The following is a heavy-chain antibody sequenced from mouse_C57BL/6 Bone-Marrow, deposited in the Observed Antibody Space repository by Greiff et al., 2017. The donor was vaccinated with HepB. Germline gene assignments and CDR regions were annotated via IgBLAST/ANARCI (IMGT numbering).Heavy chain of an antibody. V-gene: IGHV1-52*01. CDR1: GYTFTSYW. CDR2: IDPSDSET. J-gene: IGHJ1*03. Sequence: QVQLQQPGAELVRPGSSVKLSCKASGYTFTSYWMHWVKQRPIQGLEWIGNIDPSDSETHYNQKFKDKATLTVDKSSSTAYMQLSSLTSEDSAVYYCARSYDDETYFDVWGTGTTVTVSS. D-gene: IGHD2-4*01. CDR3: ARSYDDETYFDV.